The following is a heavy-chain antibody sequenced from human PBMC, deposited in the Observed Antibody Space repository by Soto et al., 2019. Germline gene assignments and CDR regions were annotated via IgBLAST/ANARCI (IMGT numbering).Heavy chain of an antibody. D-gene: IGHD1-1*01. CDR2: IYYSGST. CDR1: GGSISSYY. CDR3: ARVMTGVQDAFDI. J-gene: IGHJ3*02. Sequence: QVQLQESGPGLVKPSETLSLTCTVSGGSISSYYWSWIRQPPGKGLEWIGYIYYSGSTNYNPAHKSRVTISVDTSKNQFSQKLSSVTAADTAVYYCARVMTGVQDAFDIWGQGTMVTVSS. V-gene: IGHV4-59*01.